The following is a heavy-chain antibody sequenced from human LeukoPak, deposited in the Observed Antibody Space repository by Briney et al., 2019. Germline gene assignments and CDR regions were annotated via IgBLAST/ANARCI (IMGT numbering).Heavy chain of an antibody. J-gene: IGHJ4*02. CDR2: IYTSGST. D-gene: IGHD2-15*01. CDR3: ARVTRTLCSGDSCYSGYFDY. Sequence: SETLSLTCTVSGGSISSGSYYWSWIRQPAGKGLEWIGRIYTSGSTNYNPSLKSRVTISVDTSKNQFSLKLSSVTAADTAVYYCARVTRTLCSGDSCYSGYFDYWGQGTLVTVSS. CDR1: GGSISSGSYY. V-gene: IGHV4-61*02.